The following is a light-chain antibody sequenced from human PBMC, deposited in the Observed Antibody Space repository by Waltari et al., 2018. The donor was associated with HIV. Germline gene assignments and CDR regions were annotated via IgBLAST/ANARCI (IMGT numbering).Light chain of an antibody. CDR2: GAS. CDR3: QQSFTLPLT. J-gene: IGKJ3*01. Sequence: DIQMTQSPIPLSASVGDTITITCRASQSISTHLHWYQQKPGNAPRLVIYGASSLQSGVPLRFRGSGSGTDFSLTITNFQLEDFATYFCQQSFTLPLTFGPGTKVDLK. V-gene: IGKV1-39*01. CDR1: QSISTH.